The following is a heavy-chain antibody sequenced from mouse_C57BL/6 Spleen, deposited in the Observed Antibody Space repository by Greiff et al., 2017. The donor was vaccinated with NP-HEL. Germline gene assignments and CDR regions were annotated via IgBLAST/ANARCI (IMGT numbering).Heavy chain of an antibody. V-gene: IGHV1-4*01. CDR3: ARKSTRASY. CDR1: GYTFTSYT. Sequence: VQLVESGAELVKPGASVKMSCKASGYTFTSYTMHWVKQRPGQGLEWIGYINPSSGYTKYNQKFKDKATLTADKSSSTADMQLSSMTSEDSAVYYCARKSTRASYWGQGTTLTVAS. CDR2: INPSSGYT. D-gene: IGHD3-1*01. J-gene: IGHJ2*01.